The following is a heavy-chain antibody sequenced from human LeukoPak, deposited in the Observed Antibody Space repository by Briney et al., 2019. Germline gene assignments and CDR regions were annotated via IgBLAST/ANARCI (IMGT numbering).Heavy chain of an antibody. Sequence: GGSLRLSCAASGFTFSSYWMHWVRQAPGKGLVWVSRINSDGSSTGYADSVKGRFTISRDNAKNTLYLQMNSLRAEDTAVYYCARAPYYDFWSGYGWFDPWGQGTLVTVSS. D-gene: IGHD3-3*01. CDR3: ARAPYYDFWSGYGWFDP. CDR2: INSDGSST. J-gene: IGHJ5*02. CDR1: GFTFSSYW. V-gene: IGHV3-74*01.